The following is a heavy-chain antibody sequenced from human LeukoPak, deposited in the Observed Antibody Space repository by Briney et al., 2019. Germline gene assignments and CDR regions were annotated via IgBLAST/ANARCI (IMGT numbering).Heavy chain of an antibody. J-gene: IGHJ4*02. CDR2: ISSSSSTI. CDR1: GFTFSSYS. CDR3: ARDRAVAAPDY. V-gene: IGHV3-48*01. Sequence: PGGSLRLSCAASGFTFSSYSMNWVRQAPGKGLEWVSYISSSSSTIYYADSVKGRFTISRDNAKNSLYLQMNSLRAEDTAVYYCARDRAVAAPDYWGQGTLVTVSS. D-gene: IGHD6-19*01.